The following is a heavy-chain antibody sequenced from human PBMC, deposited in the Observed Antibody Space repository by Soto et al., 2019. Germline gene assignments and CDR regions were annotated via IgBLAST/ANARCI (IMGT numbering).Heavy chain of an antibody. J-gene: IGHJ4*02. CDR3: ARPRHYYDSLPHYFDY. CDR2: ICPGDSDT. CDR1: GYSFTSYW. V-gene: IGHV5-51*01. Sequence: PGASLKISCKGSGYSFTSYWIGWVRQMPGKGLEWMGIICPGDSDTRYSPSFQGQVTISADKSISTAYLQWSSLKASDTAMYYCARPRHYYDSLPHYFDYWGQGTLVTVSS. D-gene: IGHD3-22*01.